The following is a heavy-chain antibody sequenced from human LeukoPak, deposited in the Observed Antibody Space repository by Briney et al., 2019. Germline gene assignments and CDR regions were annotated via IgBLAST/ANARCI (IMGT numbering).Heavy chain of an antibody. CDR3: VKDQAQVYGYFDS. V-gene: IGHV3-30*02. J-gene: IGHJ4*02. D-gene: IGHD6-6*01. CDR1: GFTFSNYG. Sequence: GGSLRLSCAASGFTFSNYGMHWVRQAPGKGLEWVAFVYYDGNRKYYAASVKGRFTISRDDSRNSLYVQMNSLRTEDTAVYYCVKDQAQVYGYFDSWGLGTLVTVSS. CDR2: VYYDGNRK.